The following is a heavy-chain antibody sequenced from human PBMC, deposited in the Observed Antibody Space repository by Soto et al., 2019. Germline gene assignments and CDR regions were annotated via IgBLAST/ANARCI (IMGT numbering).Heavy chain of an antibody. V-gene: IGHV1-69*01. CDR1: GGTFSSYA. J-gene: IGHJ6*02. Sequence: QVQLVQSGAEVKKPGSSVKVSCKASGGTFSSYAISWVRQAPGQGLEWMGGIIPISGTANYAQMFQGRVKINADECTCTVYMELSSLRSEDTAVYFCARSQGSSTSLEIYYYYCYGMDGWGQGTKVTLYS. CDR3: ARSQGSSTSLEIYYYYCYGMDG. D-gene: IGHD2-2*01. CDR2: IIPISGTA.